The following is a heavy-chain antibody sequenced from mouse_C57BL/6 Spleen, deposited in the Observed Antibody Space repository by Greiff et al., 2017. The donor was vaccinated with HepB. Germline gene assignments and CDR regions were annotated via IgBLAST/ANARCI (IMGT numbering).Heavy chain of an antibody. CDR3: ERSEGYYGAMDY. CDR2: INPNNGGT. CDR1: GYTFTDYN. Sequence: EVQLQQSGPELVKPGASVKIPCKASGYTFTDYNMDWVKQSHGKSLEWIGDINPNNGGTIYNQKFKGKATLTVDNSSSTAYMELRSLTSEDTAVYYCERSEGYYGAMDYWGEGTSVTVAA. V-gene: IGHV1-18*01. J-gene: IGHJ4*01.